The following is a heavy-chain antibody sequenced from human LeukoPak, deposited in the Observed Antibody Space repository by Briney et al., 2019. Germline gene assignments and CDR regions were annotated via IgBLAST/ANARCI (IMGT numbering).Heavy chain of an antibody. Sequence: PGGSLRLSCAASGFTFSSYWMTWVRQAPGKGLEWVAFIRYDGSNKYYADSVKGRFTISRDNSKNTLYLQMNSLRAEDTAVYYCAKDNLHYDFWSGYYEGGNWFDPWGQGTLVTVSS. V-gene: IGHV3-30*02. D-gene: IGHD3-3*01. CDR3: AKDNLHYDFWSGYYEGGNWFDP. CDR2: IRYDGSNK. CDR1: GFTFSSYW. J-gene: IGHJ5*02.